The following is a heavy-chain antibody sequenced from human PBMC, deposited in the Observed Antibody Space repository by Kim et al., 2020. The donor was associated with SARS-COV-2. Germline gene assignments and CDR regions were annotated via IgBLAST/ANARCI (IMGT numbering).Heavy chain of an antibody. V-gene: IGHV1-3*01. D-gene: IGHD2-15*01. Sequence: ASVKVSCKASGYTFTSYAMHWVRQAPGQRLEWMGWINAGNGNTKNSQKFQGRVTITRDTSASTAYMELSSLRSEDTAVYYCARGVDCSGGSCYLNYYYYGMDVWGQGTTVTVSS. CDR2: INAGNGNT. CDR3: ARGVDCSGGSCYLNYYYYGMDV. CDR1: GYTFTSYA. J-gene: IGHJ6*02.